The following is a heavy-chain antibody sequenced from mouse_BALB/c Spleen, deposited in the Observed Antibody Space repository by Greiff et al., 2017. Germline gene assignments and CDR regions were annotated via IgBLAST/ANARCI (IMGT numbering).Heavy chain of an antibody. V-gene: IGHV14-3*02. Sequence: EVQLQQSGAELVKPGASVKLSCTASGFNIKDTYMHWVKQRPEQGLEWSGRIDPANGNTKYDPKFQGKATITADTSSNTAYLQLSSLTSEDTAVYYCARGVRRNYYAMDYWGQGTSVTVSS. CDR1: GFNIKDTY. D-gene: IGHD2-14*01. CDR3: ARGVRRNYYAMDY. CDR2: IDPANGNT. J-gene: IGHJ4*01.